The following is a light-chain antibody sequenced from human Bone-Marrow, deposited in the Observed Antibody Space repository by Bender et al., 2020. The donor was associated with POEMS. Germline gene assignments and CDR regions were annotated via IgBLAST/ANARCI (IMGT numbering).Light chain of an antibody. V-gene: IGLV1-44*01. CDR2: SDN. CDR3: AAWDAGLSGGV. Sequence: QSVLTQPPSASGTPGQRVTISCSGSNSNIGTNAVNWYQQFPGTAPKFLIYSDNQRPSGVPDRFYAFKSGTSASLAISGLQSGDEADYYCAAWDAGLSGGVFGGGTKLTVL. CDR1: NSNIGTNA. J-gene: IGLJ3*02.